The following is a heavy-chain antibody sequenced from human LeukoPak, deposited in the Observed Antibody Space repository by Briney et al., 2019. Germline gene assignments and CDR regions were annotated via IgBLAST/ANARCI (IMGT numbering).Heavy chain of an antibody. Sequence: GESLKISCKGSGYNFTNYWICWVRQMPGKGLEWVGMIYPDDSDTRYSPSFQGQVTISADKSINTACLQWGSLKASDTAMYYCARQGSYSSSWYNIDYWGQGTPVTVSS. CDR3: ARQGSYSSSWYNIDY. J-gene: IGHJ4*02. CDR2: IYPDDSDT. D-gene: IGHD6-13*01. CDR1: GYNFTNYW. V-gene: IGHV5-51*01.